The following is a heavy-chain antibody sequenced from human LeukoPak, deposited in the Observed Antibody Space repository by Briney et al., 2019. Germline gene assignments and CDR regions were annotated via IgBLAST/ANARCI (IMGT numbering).Heavy chain of an antibody. D-gene: IGHD3-10*01. Sequence: GASLKLSCAASGFNFNYDVMTVVRQPAGKGLEWVSVIGGNGIRTYYEDSVRSRITVYRDNSKNTLTMQLSSLRVEDTALYYCAKDRFGHTDQRPLAVDSWGQGTLIIVSS. CDR3: AKDRFGHTDQRPLAVDS. CDR2: IGGNGIRT. CDR1: GFNFNYDV. J-gene: IGHJ4*02. V-gene: IGHV3-23*05.